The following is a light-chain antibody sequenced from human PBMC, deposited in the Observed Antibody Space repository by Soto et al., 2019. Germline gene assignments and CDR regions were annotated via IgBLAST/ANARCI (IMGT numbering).Light chain of an antibody. CDR2: DVS. CDR1: NSDVGAYNY. J-gene: IGLJ1*01. CDR3: SSYTTSSTRV. Sequence: QSALTQPASVSGSPGQSITISCTGTNSDVGAYNYVSWYRHHPGKAPKLMIYDVSNRPSGISNRFSGSKSGNTASLTISGLQAEDEADYSCSSYTTSSTRVFGDGTKVIVL. V-gene: IGLV2-14*01.